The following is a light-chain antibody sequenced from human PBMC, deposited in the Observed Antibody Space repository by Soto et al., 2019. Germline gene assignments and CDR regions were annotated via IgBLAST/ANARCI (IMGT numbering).Light chain of an antibody. CDR2: AAS. CDR3: QQSYSTPLT. CDR1: QSIGGF. J-gene: IGKJ4*01. V-gene: IGKV1-39*01. Sequence: DIQMTQSPSSLSVSAGDRVTSTCRASQSIGGFLNWYQQKLGKAPKLLIYAASSLQSGVPSRFSGSGSGTDFTLTISSLQPEDFATYYCQQSYSTPLTFGGGTKVEI.